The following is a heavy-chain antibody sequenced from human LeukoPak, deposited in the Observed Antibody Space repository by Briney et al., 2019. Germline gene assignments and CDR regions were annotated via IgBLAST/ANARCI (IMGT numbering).Heavy chain of an antibody. D-gene: IGHD2-2*01. CDR2: IYTSGAT. CDR3: ARVGLGVSTHLDY. Sequence: MTSETLSLTCTVTSGSISGHYWSWIRQPAGKEMQWIGRIYTSGATNYNPSLKSRVTMSIDTSKKEFTLKLTSVTAADTAVYYCARVGLGVSTHLDYWGQRTLVTVSS. V-gene: IGHV4-4*07. CDR1: SGSISGHY. J-gene: IGHJ4*02.